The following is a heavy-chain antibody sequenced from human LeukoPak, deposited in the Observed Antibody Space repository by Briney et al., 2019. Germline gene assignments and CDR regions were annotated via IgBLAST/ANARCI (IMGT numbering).Heavy chain of an antibody. Sequence: PSETLSLTCAVSGGSISSSNWWSWVRQPPGKGLEWIGEIYHSGSTNYNPSLKSRATISVDKSKNQFSLKLSSVTAADTAVYYCARSCSSTSCYSSADWFDPWGQGTLVTVSS. J-gene: IGHJ5*02. CDR2: IYHSGST. CDR3: ARSCSSTSCYSSADWFDP. CDR1: GGSISSSNW. V-gene: IGHV4-4*02. D-gene: IGHD2-2*01.